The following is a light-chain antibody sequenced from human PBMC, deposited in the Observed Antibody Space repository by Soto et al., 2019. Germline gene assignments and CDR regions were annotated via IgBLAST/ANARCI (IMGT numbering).Light chain of an antibody. V-gene: IGKV1-39*01. CDR3: QQSYSTPIT. Sequence: DIPMTQSPSSLSASVGDRVTITCRASQSISSYLNWYQQKPGKAPKLLIYAASSLQSGVPSRFSGSGSGTDFTLTISILQPEDFATYYWQQSYSTPITFGQGTKLEIK. CDR1: QSISSY. CDR2: AAS. J-gene: IGKJ2*01.